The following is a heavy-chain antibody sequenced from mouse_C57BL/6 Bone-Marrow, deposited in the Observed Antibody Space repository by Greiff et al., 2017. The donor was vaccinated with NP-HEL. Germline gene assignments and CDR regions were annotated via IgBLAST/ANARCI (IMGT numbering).Heavy chain of an antibody. J-gene: IGHJ3*01. Sequence: QVQLQQPGAELVRPGSSVKLSCKASGYTFTSYWMQWVKQRPIQGLEWIGNIDPSDSETHYNQKFKDKATLTVDKSSSTAYMQLRSLTSEDSAVYYCARSDDGYAWFAYWGQGTLVTVSA. CDR1: GYTFTSYW. CDR2: IDPSDSET. D-gene: IGHD2-3*01. V-gene: IGHV1-52*01. CDR3: ARSDDGYAWFAY.